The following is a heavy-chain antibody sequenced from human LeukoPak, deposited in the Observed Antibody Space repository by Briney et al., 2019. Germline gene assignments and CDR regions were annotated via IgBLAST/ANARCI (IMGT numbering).Heavy chain of an antibody. CDR1: GYTFTSYG. CDR3: ARDRGGYSYGSFDY. J-gene: IGHJ4*02. CDR2: IVPIFGTA. Sequence: ASVKVSCKASGYTFTSYGISWVRQAPGQGLEWMGGIVPIFGTANYAQKFQGRVTITADESTSTAYMELSSLRSEDTAVYYCARDRGGYSYGSFDYWGQGTLVTVSS. V-gene: IGHV1-69*13. D-gene: IGHD5-18*01.